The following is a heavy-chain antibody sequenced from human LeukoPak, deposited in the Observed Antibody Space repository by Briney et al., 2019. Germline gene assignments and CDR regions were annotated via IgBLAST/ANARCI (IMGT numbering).Heavy chain of an antibody. V-gene: IGHV1-18*01. CDR1: VYTFTSSG. Sequence: APLRVSSKASVYTFTSSGISWVRQVPGHRLEWMGWISAYNGNTNYAQKLQGIVTMTTDTSTSTAYMELRGLRSDDSAVYYCVRGSGCSSTSCLDYWGQGTLVTVSS. D-gene: IGHD2-2*01. J-gene: IGHJ4*02. CDR2: ISAYNGNT. CDR3: VRGSGCSSTSCLDY.